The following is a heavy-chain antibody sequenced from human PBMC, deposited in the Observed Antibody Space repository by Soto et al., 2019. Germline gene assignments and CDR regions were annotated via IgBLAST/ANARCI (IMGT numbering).Heavy chain of an antibody. V-gene: IGHV1-69*01. CDR2: IIPIFGTA. CDR3: ARYYYDSSGYLGPFDY. Sequence: QVQLVQSGAEVKKPGSSVKVSCKASGGTFSSYAISWVRQAPGQGLEWMGGIIPIFGTANYAQKFQGRVTITADESTSTDYMELSSLRSEDTAVYYCARYYYDSSGYLGPFDYWGQGTLVTVSS. D-gene: IGHD3-22*01. CDR1: GGTFSSYA. J-gene: IGHJ4*02.